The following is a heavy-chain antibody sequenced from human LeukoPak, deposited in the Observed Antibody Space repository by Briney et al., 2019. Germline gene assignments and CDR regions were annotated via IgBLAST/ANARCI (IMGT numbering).Heavy chain of an antibody. CDR2: IIPIFGTA. CDR1: GGTFSSYA. D-gene: IGHD4-17*01. J-gene: IGHJ4*02. V-gene: IGHV1-69*13. CDR3: AREIDYGDYGPSDY. Sequence: SVKVSCKASGGTFSSYAISWVRQAPGQGLEWMGGIIPIFGTANYAQKFQGRVTITADESTSTAYMELSSLRSEDTAVYYCAREIDYGDYGPSDYWGQGTLVTVSS.